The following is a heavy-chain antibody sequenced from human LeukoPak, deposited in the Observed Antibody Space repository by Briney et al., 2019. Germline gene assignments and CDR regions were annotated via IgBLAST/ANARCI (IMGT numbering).Heavy chain of an antibody. V-gene: IGHV1-2*06. CDR2: INPNSGGT. D-gene: IGHD3-22*01. Sequence: ASVEVSCKASGYTFTGYYMHWVRQAPGQGLEWMGRINPNSGGTNYAQKFQGRVTITADESTSTAYMELSSLRSEDTAVYYCARDPSSYYDSSRVAFDIWGQGTMVTVSS. CDR3: ARDPSSYYDSSRVAFDI. J-gene: IGHJ3*02. CDR1: GYTFTGYY.